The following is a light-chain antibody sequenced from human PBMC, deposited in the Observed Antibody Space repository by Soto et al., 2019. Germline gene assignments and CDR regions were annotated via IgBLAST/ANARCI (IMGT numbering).Light chain of an antibody. CDR2: EVS. J-gene: IGLJ1*01. CDR3: ASLTTTNFV. Sequence: QSALTQPASVSGFPGQSITISCTGTSSDVGAYNLVSWYQHHPDKAPKLMISEVSNRPSGVSDRFSGSKSGNTASLTISGLQAEDEADYYCASLTTTNFVFGTGTKVTVL. V-gene: IGLV2-14*01. CDR1: SSDVGAYNL.